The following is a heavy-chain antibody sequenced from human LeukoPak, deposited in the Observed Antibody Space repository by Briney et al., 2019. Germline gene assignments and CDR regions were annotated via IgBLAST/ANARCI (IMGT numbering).Heavy chain of an antibody. D-gene: IGHD3-10*01. CDR2: ISASGGST. J-gene: IGHJ4*02. Sequence: GGSLRLSCAASGFTFSSYAMSWVRQAPGKGLEWVSAISASGGSTYYADSVKGRFTISRDNSKNTLYLQMISLRAEDTAVYYCAKVAHYYGSGSYYEYYFDYWGQGTLVTVSS. CDR3: AKVAHYYGSGSYYEYYFDY. V-gene: IGHV3-23*01. CDR1: GFTFSSYA.